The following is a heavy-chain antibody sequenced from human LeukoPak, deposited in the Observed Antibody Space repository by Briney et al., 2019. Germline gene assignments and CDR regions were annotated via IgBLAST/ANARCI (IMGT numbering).Heavy chain of an antibody. D-gene: IGHD3-10*01. J-gene: IGHJ4*02. CDR2: IYYSGST. CDR1: GDSISSGDYY. V-gene: IGHV4-30-4*01. Sequence: PSQTLSLTCTVSGDSISSGDYYWSWLRQPPGKGLEWIGYIYYSGSTYYNPSLKSRVTISVDTSKNQFSLKLSSVTAADTAVYYCALYGSGSYNFDSWGQGTLVTVSS. CDR3: ALYGSGSYNFDS.